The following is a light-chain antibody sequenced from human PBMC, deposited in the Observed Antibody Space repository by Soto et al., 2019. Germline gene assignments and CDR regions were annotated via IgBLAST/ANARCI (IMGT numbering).Light chain of an antibody. CDR2: DVS. CDR3: SSYTTSSPLGV. CDR1: SSDVGGYEY. Sequence: QSVLTQPASVSGSPGQSITISCTGTSSDVGGYEYVSWYQQHPGKAPKRIIYDVSDRPSGVSNRFSASKSGNTASLAISGRQAEDEAAYYCSSYTTSSPLGVFGTGTKVTVL. J-gene: IGLJ1*01. V-gene: IGLV2-14*03.